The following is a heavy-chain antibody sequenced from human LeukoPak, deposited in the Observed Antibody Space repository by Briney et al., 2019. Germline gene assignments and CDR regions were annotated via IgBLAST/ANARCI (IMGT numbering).Heavy chain of an antibody. CDR3: ARDYDSSGYPVPFDY. V-gene: IGHV3-21*01. CDR2: ISSSSSYI. CDR1: GFTFSSYS. J-gene: IGHJ4*02. Sequence: GGSLRLSCAASGFTFSSYSMNWVRQAPGKGLEWVSSISSSSSYIYYADSVKGRFTISRDNAKNSLYLQMNSLRAEDTAVYYCARDYDSSGYPVPFDYWGQRTLVTVSS. D-gene: IGHD3-22*01.